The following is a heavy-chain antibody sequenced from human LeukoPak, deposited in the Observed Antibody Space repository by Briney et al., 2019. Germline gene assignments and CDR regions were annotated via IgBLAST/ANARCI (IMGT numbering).Heavy chain of an antibody. CDR3: ARDLVRSYGSGSYYNCLGY. J-gene: IGHJ4*02. Sequence: PGGSLRLSCAASGFTFDDYGMSWVGQAPGKGLEWVSGINWNGGSRDYADSVKGRFTISRDNAKNSLYLQMNSLRAEDTALYYCARDLVRSYGSGSYYNCLGYWGQGTLVTVSS. CDR1: GFTFDDYG. CDR2: INWNGGSR. V-gene: IGHV3-20*04. D-gene: IGHD3-10*01.